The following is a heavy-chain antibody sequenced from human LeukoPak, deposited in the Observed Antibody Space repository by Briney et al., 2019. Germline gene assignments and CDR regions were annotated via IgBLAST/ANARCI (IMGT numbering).Heavy chain of an antibody. V-gene: IGHV3-9*01. CDR1: GFTFDDYA. CDR2: INWSSDRI. J-gene: IGHJ4*02. CDR3: AREEGYCSGGICYLAPDY. D-gene: IGHD2-15*01. Sequence: GGSLRLSCAASGFTFDDYAMHWVRQAPGKGLEWVSGINWSSDRIGYADSVKGRFTISRDNAKNTLYLQMNSLRAEDTAVYYCAREEGYCSGGICYLAPDYRGQGNVATVSS.